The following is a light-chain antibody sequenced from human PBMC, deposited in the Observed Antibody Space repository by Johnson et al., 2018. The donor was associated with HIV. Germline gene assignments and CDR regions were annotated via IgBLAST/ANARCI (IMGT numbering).Light chain of an antibody. V-gene: IGLV1-51*02. CDR1: SSNIGNNY. CDR3: GTWDSSLSAHYV. J-gene: IGLJ1*01. Sequence: QSVLTQPPSVSAAPGQKVNISCSGSSSNIGNNYVSWYQQLPGTAPKLLIYEKNKRPSGIPDRFSASKSGTSATLGITGLQTGDEADYYCGTWDSSLSAHYVFGTGTKVNVL. CDR2: EKN.